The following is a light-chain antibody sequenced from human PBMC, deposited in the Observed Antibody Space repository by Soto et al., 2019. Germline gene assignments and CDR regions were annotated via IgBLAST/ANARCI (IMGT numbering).Light chain of an antibody. CDR1: NNDVGGYNY. CDR3: CSYAGSYTYV. CDR2: DVT. J-gene: IGLJ1*01. Sequence: QSVLTQPRSVSGSPGQSVTISCTGTNNDVGGYNYVSWYQQYAGKAPKLTIYDVTKRPSGAPDRFSGSKSGNTASLTISGLQAEDEADYYCCSYAGSYTYVFGTGTKVTV. V-gene: IGLV2-11*01.